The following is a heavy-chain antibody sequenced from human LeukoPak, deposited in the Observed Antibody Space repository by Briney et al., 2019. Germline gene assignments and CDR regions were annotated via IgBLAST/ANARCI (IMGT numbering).Heavy chain of an antibody. CDR3: ARNDFWSGYDAFDI. Sequence: PSETLSLTCTVSGGSISSYYWSWIRQPPGKGLEWIGYIYYSGSTNYNPSLKSRVTISVDTSKNQFSLKLSSVTAADTAVYYCARNDFWSGYDAFDIWRQGTMVTVSS. D-gene: IGHD3-3*01. V-gene: IGHV4-59*01. CDR1: GGSISSYY. CDR2: IYYSGST. J-gene: IGHJ3*02.